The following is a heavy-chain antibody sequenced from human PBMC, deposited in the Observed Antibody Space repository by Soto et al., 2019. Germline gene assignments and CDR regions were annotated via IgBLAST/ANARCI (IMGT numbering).Heavy chain of an antibody. D-gene: IGHD3-3*01. CDR1: GFTFSSYG. Sequence: QVQLVESGGGVVQPGRSLRLSCAASGFTFSSYGMHWVRQAPGKGLEWVAVISYDGSNKYYADSVKGRFTISRDNSENTLYLQMNSLRAEDTAVYYCAKDGQTIFGVVIMRTGYFDYWGQGTLVTVSS. CDR3: AKDGQTIFGVVIMRTGYFDY. CDR2: ISYDGSNK. J-gene: IGHJ4*02. V-gene: IGHV3-30*18.